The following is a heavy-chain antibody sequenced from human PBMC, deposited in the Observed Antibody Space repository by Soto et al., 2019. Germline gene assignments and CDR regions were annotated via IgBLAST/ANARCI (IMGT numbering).Heavy chain of an antibody. CDR1: GFTFSSYA. CDR3: ARDMGSLMVYALFDY. V-gene: IGHV3-30-3*01. Sequence: LRLSCAASGFTFSSYAMHWVRQAPGKGLEWVAVISYDGSNKYYADSVKGRFTISRDNSKNTLYLQMNSLRAEDTAVYYCARDMGSLMVYALFDYWGQGTLVTVSS. CDR2: ISYDGSNK. J-gene: IGHJ4*02. D-gene: IGHD2-8*01.